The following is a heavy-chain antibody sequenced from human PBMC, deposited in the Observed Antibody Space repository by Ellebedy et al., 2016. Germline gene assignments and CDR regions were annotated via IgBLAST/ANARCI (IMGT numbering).Heavy chain of an antibody. CDR2: IVFSGTAT. V-gene: IGHV3-21*01. Sequence: GESLKISCAATGFTFNIAGMTWVRQAPGKGLEWVATIVFSGTATYYSDSVKGRFIISRDNAKNTLYLQMNSLRAEDTAVYYCARDIGGSYYYWGQGTLVTVSS. CDR1: GFTFNIAG. D-gene: IGHD1-26*01. CDR3: ARDIGGSYYY. J-gene: IGHJ4*02.